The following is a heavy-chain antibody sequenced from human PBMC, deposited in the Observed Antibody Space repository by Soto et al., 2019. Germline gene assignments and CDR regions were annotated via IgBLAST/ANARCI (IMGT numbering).Heavy chain of an antibody. CDR3: ARATHGMDV. J-gene: IGHJ6*02. CDR1: GFTISSYD. Sequence: EVQLVESGGGLIQPGGSLRLSCAASGFTISSYDMHWVRQPTGKGLEWVSAIGTAGDTYYTGSVKGRFTISIENAKNSLYLQMNSLRAGDTAVYYCARATHGMDVWGQGTTVTVSS. V-gene: IGHV3-13*04. CDR2: IGTAGDT.